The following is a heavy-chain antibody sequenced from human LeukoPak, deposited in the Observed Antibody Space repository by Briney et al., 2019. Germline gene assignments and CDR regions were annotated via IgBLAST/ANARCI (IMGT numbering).Heavy chain of an antibody. V-gene: IGHV4-30-2*01. J-gene: IGHJ4*02. D-gene: IGHD2-2*01. CDR1: GGSISSGDYS. CDR2: IYHSGST. Sequence: SQTLSLTCAVSGGSISSGDYSWSWIRQPPGRALEWIGYIYHSGSTSYNPSLKSRVTISVDRSTNQFSLKLSSVTAADTAVYYCARAPYIRSWYQLSRGEDYWGQGTLVTVST. CDR3: ARAPYIRSWYQLSRGEDY.